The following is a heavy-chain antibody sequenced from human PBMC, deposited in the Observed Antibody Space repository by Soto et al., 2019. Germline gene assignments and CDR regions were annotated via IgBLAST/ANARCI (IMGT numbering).Heavy chain of an antibody. D-gene: IGHD2-21*01. CDR1: GFSVGGNY. V-gene: IGHV3-53*01. CDR2: IYSGGNP. J-gene: IGHJ4*02. CDR3: ARGPNCDC. Sequence: EERLVQSGGGLVQPGGSLRLSCAAYGFSVGGNYMSWVRQAPGKGLELVSLIYSGGNPFYADSMKGRYTLSSDNSHNMLYLHMDGLKAEDSAVYYCARGPNCDCWGQGTLVIVSS.